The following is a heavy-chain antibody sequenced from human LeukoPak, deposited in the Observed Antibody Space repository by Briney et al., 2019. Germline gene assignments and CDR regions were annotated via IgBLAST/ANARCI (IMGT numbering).Heavy chain of an antibody. D-gene: IGHD6-13*01. V-gene: IGHV4-34*01. Sequence: PSETLSLTCAVYGGSFSGYYWSWIRQPPGKGLEWIGEINHSGSTNYNPSLKSRVTISVDTSKNQFSLKLSSVTGADTAVCYCARGVLAAAVSMDVWGQGTTVTVSS. CDR2: INHSGST. CDR3: ARGVLAAAVSMDV. CDR1: GGSFSGYY. J-gene: IGHJ6*02.